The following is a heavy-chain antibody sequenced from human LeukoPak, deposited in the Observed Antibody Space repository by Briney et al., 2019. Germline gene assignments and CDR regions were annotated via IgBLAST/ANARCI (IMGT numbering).Heavy chain of an antibody. CDR1: GFTFSSYA. D-gene: IGHD6-13*01. V-gene: IGHV3-23*01. Sequence: LPGGSLRLSCAASGFTFSSYAMSWVRQAPGRGLEWVSAISGSGGSTYYADSVKGRFTISRDNSKNTLYLQMNSLRAEDTAVYYCAKDPGNPRYYFDYWGQGTLVTVSS. CDR3: AKDPGNPRYYFDY. J-gene: IGHJ4*02. CDR2: ISGSGGST.